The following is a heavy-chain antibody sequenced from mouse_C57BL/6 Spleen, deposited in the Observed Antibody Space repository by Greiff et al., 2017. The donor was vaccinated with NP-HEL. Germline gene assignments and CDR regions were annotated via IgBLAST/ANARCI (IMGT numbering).Heavy chain of an antibody. J-gene: IGHJ2*01. V-gene: IGHV1-53*01. D-gene: IGHD3-2*02. CDR3: ARDSGYAFDD. CDR2: INPSNGGT. Sequence: VQLQQPGTELVKPGASVKLSCKASGYTFINYWMHWVKQRPGQGLEWIGDINPSNGGTNYNEKLKNKATLTADKASGTAYMQISSLTSEDSAVYYCARDSGYAFDDWGQGTTLTVSS. CDR1: GYTFINYW.